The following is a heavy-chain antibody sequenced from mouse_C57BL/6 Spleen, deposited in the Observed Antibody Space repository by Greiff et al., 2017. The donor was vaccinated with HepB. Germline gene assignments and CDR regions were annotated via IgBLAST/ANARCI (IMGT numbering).Heavy chain of an antibody. CDR1: GYTFTSYW. J-gene: IGHJ4*01. Sequence: VQLQQPGAELVRPGSSVKLSCKASGYTFTSYWMDWVKQRPGQGLEWIGNIYPSDSETHYNQKFKDKATLTVDKSSSPAYMQLSSLTSEDSAVYYCSSYYSIHMDYWGQGTSVTVAS. D-gene: IGHD2-5*01. V-gene: IGHV1-61*01. CDR2: IYPSDSET. CDR3: SSYYSIHMDY.